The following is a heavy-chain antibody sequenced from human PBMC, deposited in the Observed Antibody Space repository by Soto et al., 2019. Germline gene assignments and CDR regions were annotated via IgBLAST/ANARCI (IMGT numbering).Heavy chain of an antibody. D-gene: IGHD3-10*01. CDR3: ARGLNFYGMGTLKFDY. Sequence: SETLSLTCTFSGGSMNFYYWSWLRQPPGKGLEWIGHIFYSGKTFYNPSLKSRVTISVDTSKNQFSLDLNSATAADTAVYFCARGLNFYGMGTLKFDYWGQGALVTVSS. CDR1: GGSMNFYY. V-gene: IGHV4-59*01. CDR2: IFYSGKT. J-gene: IGHJ4*02.